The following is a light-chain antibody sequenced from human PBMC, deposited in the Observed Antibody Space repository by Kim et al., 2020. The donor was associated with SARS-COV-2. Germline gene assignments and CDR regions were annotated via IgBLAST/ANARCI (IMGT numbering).Light chain of an antibody. V-gene: IGKV3-11*01. Sequence: SPGERATPACTASQSVSSYLAWYQQKPGQAPRLLIYDACNRATGIPARFSGSGSGTDFTLTISSLEPEDFAVYYCQQRSNWPPYTFGQGTKLEI. CDR2: DAC. CDR1: QSVSSY. J-gene: IGKJ2*01. CDR3: QQRSNWPPYT.